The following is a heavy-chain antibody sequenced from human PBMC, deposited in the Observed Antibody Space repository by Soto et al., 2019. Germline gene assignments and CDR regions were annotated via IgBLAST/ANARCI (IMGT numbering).Heavy chain of an antibody. J-gene: IGHJ4*02. CDR3: ARGYSSGWYDGGDY. CDR1: GYTFTSYY. CDR2: INPSGVST. V-gene: IGHV1-46*03. Sequence: QVQLVQSGAEVKKPGASVKVSCKASGYTFTSYYMHWVRQAPGQGLEWMGIINPSGVSTNYAKKFQGRVTMTRDTSTSTGDRELSSLRSEDTAVYYCARGYSSGWYDGGDYWGQGTLVTGSS. D-gene: IGHD6-19*01.